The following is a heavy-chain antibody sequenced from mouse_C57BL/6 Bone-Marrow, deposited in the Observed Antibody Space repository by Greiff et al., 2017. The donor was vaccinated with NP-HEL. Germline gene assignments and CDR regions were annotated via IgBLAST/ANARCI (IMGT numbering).Heavy chain of an antibody. CDR2: ISDGGSYT. J-gene: IGHJ3*01. CDR3: ARITTGAWFAY. D-gene: IGHD1-1*01. Sequence: DVMLVESGGGLVKPGGSLKLSCAASGFTFSSYAMSWVRQTPEKRLEWVATISDGGSYTYYPDNVKGRFTISRDNAKNNLYLQMSHLKSEDTAMYYCARITTGAWFAYWGQGTLVTVSA. CDR1: GFTFSSYA. V-gene: IGHV5-4*03.